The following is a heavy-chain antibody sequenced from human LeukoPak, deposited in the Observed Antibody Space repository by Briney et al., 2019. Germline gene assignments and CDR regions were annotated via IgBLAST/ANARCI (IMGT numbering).Heavy chain of an antibody. J-gene: IGHJ6*03. CDR2: IYYSETT. CDR3: ARQRADYFYYYVDV. CDR1: GGSFGTTNYY. D-gene: IGHD3-9*01. V-gene: IGHV4-39*01. Sequence: SETLSLTCTVSGGSFGTTNYYWGWLRQPPGKGLEWIGSIYYSETTYDNPSIESRVTISIEKSKNKFSLSLSSVTAADTAVYYCARQRADYFYYYVDVWGKGTTVTVS.